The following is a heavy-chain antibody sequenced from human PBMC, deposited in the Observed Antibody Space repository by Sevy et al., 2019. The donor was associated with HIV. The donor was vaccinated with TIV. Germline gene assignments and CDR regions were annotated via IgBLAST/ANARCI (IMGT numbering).Heavy chain of an antibody. Sequence: GGSLRLSCTASGFTFNTHAMTWVRQAPGKGLEWVSVISGPGLSTYYADSVKGRFTISRDNAKNSLFLQMNSLRVEDTAVYYCARDCSSTSCLWGLDVWGQGTAVTVSS. J-gene: IGHJ6*02. V-gene: IGHV3-23*01. CDR1: GFTFNTHA. CDR2: ISGPGLST. D-gene: IGHD2-2*01. CDR3: ARDCSSTSCLWGLDV.